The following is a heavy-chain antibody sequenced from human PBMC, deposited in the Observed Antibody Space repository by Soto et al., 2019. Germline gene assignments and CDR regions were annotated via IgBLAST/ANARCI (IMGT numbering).Heavy chain of an antibody. Sequence: GGSLRLSCAASGFTFSSYWMHWVRQAPGKGLVWVSRINSDGSSTSYADSVKGRFTISRDNAKNTLYLQMNSLRAEDTAVYYCAREGRLRDTLLWFGESPAEYYMDVWGKGTTVTVSS. CDR1: GFTFSSYW. D-gene: IGHD3-10*01. J-gene: IGHJ6*03. CDR3: AREGRLRDTLLWFGESPAEYYMDV. CDR2: INSDGSST. V-gene: IGHV3-74*01.